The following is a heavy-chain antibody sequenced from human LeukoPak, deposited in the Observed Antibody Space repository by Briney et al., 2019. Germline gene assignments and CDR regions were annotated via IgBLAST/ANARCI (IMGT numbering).Heavy chain of an antibody. CDR3: ARELGYCSSTSCPPGY. CDR2: INPNSGGT. D-gene: IGHD2-2*01. Sequence: ASVKVSCKASGYTFTGHYMHWVRQAPGQGLEWMGWINPNSGGTNYAQKLQGRVTMTRDTSISTACMELSRLRADDPAVYYCARELGYCSSTSCPPGYWGQGTLVTVSS. V-gene: IGHV1-2*02. J-gene: IGHJ4*02. CDR1: GYTFTGHY.